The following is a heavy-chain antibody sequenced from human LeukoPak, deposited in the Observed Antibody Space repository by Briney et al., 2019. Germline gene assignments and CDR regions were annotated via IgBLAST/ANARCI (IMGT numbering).Heavy chain of an antibody. J-gene: IGHJ6*02. V-gene: IGHV3-48*03. CDR1: GFTFSSYE. CDR3: ARRQFYYYGMDV. Sequence: GGSLRLSCAASGFTFSSYEMNWVRQAPGKGLEGVSYISSGGSSIYYADSVKGRFTISRDNAKNSLYLQMNSLRAEDMAVYYCARRQFYYYGMDVWGQGTTVTVSS. D-gene: IGHD5-24*01. CDR2: ISSGGSSI.